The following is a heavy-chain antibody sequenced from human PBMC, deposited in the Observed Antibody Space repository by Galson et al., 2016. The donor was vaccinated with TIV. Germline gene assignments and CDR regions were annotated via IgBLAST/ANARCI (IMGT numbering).Heavy chain of an antibody. V-gene: IGHV3-33*07. CDR1: GFTFSNYG. Sequence: SLRLSCATSGFTFSNYGMYWVRQAPGKGLEWVALIWYDGNAKFYADSMKGRFTISRDTSRDTLYLQMNNLSAEDTALYDCARDGSGSGDPIYGATRPDFWGQGSLVTVSS. D-gene: IGHD3-10*01. CDR3: ARDGSGSGDPIYGATRPDF. CDR2: IWYDGNAK. J-gene: IGHJ4*02.